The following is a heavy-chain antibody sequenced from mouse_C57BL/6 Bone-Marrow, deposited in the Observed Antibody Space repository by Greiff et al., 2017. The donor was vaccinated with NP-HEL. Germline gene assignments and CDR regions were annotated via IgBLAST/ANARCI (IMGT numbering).Heavy chain of an antibody. J-gene: IGHJ2*01. CDR2: IDPSDSET. Sequence: QVQLQQPGAELVRPGSSVKLSCTASGYTFTSYWMHWVKQRPIQGLEWIGNIDPSDSETHYNQKFKDKATLTVDKSSSTAYMQLSSLTSEDSAVYYCARSRQLRYFDYWGQGTTLTVSS. V-gene: IGHV1-52*01. CDR3: ARSRQLRYFDY. D-gene: IGHD3-2*02. CDR1: GYTFTSYW.